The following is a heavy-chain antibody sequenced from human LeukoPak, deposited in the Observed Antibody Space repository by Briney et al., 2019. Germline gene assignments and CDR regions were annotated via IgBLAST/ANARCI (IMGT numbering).Heavy chain of an antibody. CDR1: GGSFSGYY. Sequence: SETLSLTCAVYGGSFSGYYWSWIRQPPGKGLEWIGEINHSGSTNYNPSLKSRVTISVDTSKNQFSLKLSSVTAADTAVYYCVARMLYPRTKSWFDPWGQGTLVTASS. CDR3: VARMLYPRTKSWFDP. CDR2: INHSGST. J-gene: IGHJ5*02. D-gene: IGHD2-8*01. V-gene: IGHV4-34*01.